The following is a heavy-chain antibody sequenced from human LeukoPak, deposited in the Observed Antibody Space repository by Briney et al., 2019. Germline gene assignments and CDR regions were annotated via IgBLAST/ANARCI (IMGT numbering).Heavy chain of an antibody. J-gene: IGHJ3*02. CDR3: ARGHGYYDSSGYYTYAFDM. CDR2: MNPNSGNT. CDR1: GYTFTSYTFTSYD. D-gene: IGHD3-22*01. V-gene: IGHV1-8*01. Sequence: ASVKVSCKASGYTFTSYTFTSYDINWVRQATGQGLEWMGWMNPNSGNTGYAQKFQGRVTMTRNTSITTAYMELSSLRSEDTAVYYCARGHGYYDSSGYYTYAFDMWGQGTMVTVSS.